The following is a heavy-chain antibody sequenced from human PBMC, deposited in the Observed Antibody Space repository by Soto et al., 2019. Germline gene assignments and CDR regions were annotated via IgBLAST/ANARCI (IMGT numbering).Heavy chain of an antibody. V-gene: IGHV4-31*03. D-gene: IGHD6-6*01. CDR1: GGSITTGGSY. CDR3: AKGDSSHFDY. Sequence: SETLSLTCTVSGGSITTGGSYWSWIRQHPGKGLEWIGNIYHSGNTYYNPSLKSRLTISVDTSKNHFSLMVDSVTAADTAVYYCAKGDSSHFDYWGQGTLVTVSS. CDR2: IYHSGNT. J-gene: IGHJ4*02.